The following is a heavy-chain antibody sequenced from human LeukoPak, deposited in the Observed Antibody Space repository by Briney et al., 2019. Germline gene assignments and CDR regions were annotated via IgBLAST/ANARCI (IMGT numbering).Heavy chain of an antibody. CDR1: GFTFSSYD. CDR2: IDTAGDT. J-gene: IGHJ5*02. D-gene: IGHD3-22*01. CDR3: ARGKYYYDSSGYLAP. Sequence: PGGSLRLSCAASGFTFSSYDTHWVRQITGKGLEWVSAIDTAGDTYYPGSVKGRFTISRENAKNSLYLQMNSLRVGDTAVYYCARGKYYYDSSGYLAPWGQGTLVTVSS. V-gene: IGHV3-13*01.